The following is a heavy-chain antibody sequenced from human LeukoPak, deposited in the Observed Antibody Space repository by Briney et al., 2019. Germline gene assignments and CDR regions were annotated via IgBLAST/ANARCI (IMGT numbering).Heavy chain of an antibody. Sequence: ASVKVSCKASGYTFTSYYMHWVRQAPGQGLEWMGIINPSGGSTSYAQKFQGRVTMTRDTSTSTVYMELSSLRSEDTAVYYCARDGPDYIAAAGFFDYWGQGTLVTVSS. J-gene: IGHJ4*02. CDR3: ARDGPDYIAAAGFFDY. CDR1: GYTFTSYY. D-gene: IGHD6-13*01. V-gene: IGHV1-46*01. CDR2: INPSGGST.